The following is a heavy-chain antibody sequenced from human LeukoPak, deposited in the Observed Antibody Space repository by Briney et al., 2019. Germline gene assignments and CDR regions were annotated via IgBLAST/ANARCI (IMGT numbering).Heavy chain of an antibody. CDR2: ISYDGSNK. D-gene: IGHD5-12*01. Sequence: GGSLRLSCAASGFTFSSYGMHWVRQAPGEGLEWVAVISYDGSNKYYADSVKGRFTISRDNSKNTLYLQMNSLRAEDTAVYYCAKGGYSGYDLDYWGQGTLVTVSS. CDR3: AKGGYSGYDLDY. V-gene: IGHV3-30*18. J-gene: IGHJ4*02. CDR1: GFTFSSYG.